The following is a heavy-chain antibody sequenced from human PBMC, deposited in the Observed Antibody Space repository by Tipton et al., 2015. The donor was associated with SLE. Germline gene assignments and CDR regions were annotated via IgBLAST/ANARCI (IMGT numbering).Heavy chain of an antibody. J-gene: IGHJ5*02. CDR3: ARGRDWFDP. V-gene: IGHV4-38-2*01. CDR2: IYHSGTT. Sequence: TLSLTCVVSDHSLISGFFWAWIRQSPGKGLEWIGSIYHSGTTYYNPSLKSRVTISVDTSKNQFSLKLGSVTAADTAVYYCARGRDWFDPWGQGTLVTVSS. CDR1: DHSLISGFF.